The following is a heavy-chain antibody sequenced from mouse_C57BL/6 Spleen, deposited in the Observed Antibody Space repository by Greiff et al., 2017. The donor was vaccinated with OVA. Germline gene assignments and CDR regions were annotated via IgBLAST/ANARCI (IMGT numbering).Heavy chain of an antibody. CDR2: INYDGSST. CDR1: GFTFSDYY. Sequence: EVKVVESEGGLVQPGSSMKLSCTASGFTFSDYYMAWVRQVPEKGLEWVANINYDGSSTYYLDSLKSRFIISRDNAKNILYLQMSSLKSEDTATYYCARDSPTGTDAMDYWGQGTSVTVSS. J-gene: IGHJ4*01. V-gene: IGHV5-16*01. CDR3: ARDSPTGTDAMDY. D-gene: IGHD4-1*01.